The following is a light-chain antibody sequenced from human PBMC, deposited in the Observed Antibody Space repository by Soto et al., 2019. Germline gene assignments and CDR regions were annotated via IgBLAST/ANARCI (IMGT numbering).Light chain of an antibody. CDR1: RSVSSSY. J-gene: IGKJ1*01. CDR2: GAS. CDR3: QQYGSSPGT. V-gene: IGKV3-20*01. Sequence: EIVLTQSPGPQSVSAWKLSSPSCEASRSVSSSYLAWYQQKPGQAPRLLIYGASSRATGIPDRFSGSVSGTDFTLTISRLEPEEFAVYYCQQYGSSPGTFGQGTKVDIK.